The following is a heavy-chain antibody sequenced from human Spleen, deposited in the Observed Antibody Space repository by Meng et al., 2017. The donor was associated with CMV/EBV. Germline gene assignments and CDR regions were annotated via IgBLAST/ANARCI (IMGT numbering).Heavy chain of an antibody. D-gene: IGHD3-9*01. CDR1: GGPFTSIY. J-gene: IGHJ3*02. Sequence: SETLSLTCAMYGGPFTSIYWTWIRQPPGKGLEWIGYIYYSGSTNYNPSLKSRVTISVDTSKNQFSLKLSSVTAADTAVYYCARGREYYDILTGYPHDAFDIWGQGTMVTVSS. CDR3: ARGREYYDILTGYPHDAFDI. V-gene: IGHV4-59*01. CDR2: IYYSGST.